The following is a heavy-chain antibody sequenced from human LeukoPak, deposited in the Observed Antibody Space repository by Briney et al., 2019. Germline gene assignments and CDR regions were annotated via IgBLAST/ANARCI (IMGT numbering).Heavy chain of an antibody. CDR3: AKDQDYDFWSGYLIDY. Sequence: AGGSLRLSCAASGFTFSSYAMSWVRQAPGKGLEWVSAISGSGGSTYYADSVKGRFTISRDNSKNTLYLQMNSLRAEDTAVYYCAKDQDYDFWSGYLIDYWGQGTLVTVSS. CDR2: ISGSGGST. CDR1: GFTFSSYA. V-gene: IGHV3-23*01. D-gene: IGHD3-3*01. J-gene: IGHJ4*02.